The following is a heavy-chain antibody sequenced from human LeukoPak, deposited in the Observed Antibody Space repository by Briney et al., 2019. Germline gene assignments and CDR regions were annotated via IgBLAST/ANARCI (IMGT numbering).Heavy chain of an antibody. J-gene: IGHJ3*02. V-gene: IGHV4-59*08. CDR3: ARHGYSSGGIHAFDI. CDR1: CGSISSYY. D-gene: IGHD6-25*01. Sequence: PSETLSLTCTVSCGSISSYYWSWIRQPPGKGLEWIGYIYYSGSTNYNPSLKSRVTISVDTSKNQFSLKLSSVTAADTAVYYCARHGYSSGGIHAFDIWGQGTMVTVSS. CDR2: IYYSGST.